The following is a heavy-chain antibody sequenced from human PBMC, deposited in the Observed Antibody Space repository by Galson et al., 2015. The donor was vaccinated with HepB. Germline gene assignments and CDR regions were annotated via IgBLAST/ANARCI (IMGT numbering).Heavy chain of an antibody. CDR1: GNTFTSYD. J-gene: IGHJ4*02. V-gene: IGHV1-8*01. D-gene: IGHD3-22*01. CDR3: VTEVHYYDSSGYYHDEVY. CDR2: MNPDSGNT. Sequence: SVKVSCKASGNTFTSYDINWARQATGQGLEWMGWMNPDSGNTGYAQKFQGRVTMTRNKSITTAYMELSSLRSEDTAAYYCVTEVHYYDSSGYYHDEVYWGQGTLITVSS.